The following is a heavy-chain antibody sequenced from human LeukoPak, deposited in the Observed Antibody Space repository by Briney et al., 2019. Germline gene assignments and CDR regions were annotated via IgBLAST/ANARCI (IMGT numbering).Heavy chain of an antibody. Sequence: PSETLSLTCTVSGGSISSSSYYWGWIRQPPGKGLEWIGSIYYSGSTYYNPSLKSRVTISVDTSKNQFSLKLSSVTAADTAVYYCARDYPGKLTIFRHHKLDAFDIWGQGTMVTVSS. J-gene: IGHJ3*02. V-gene: IGHV4-39*07. CDR1: GGSISSSSYY. CDR3: ARDYPGKLTIFRHHKLDAFDI. D-gene: IGHD3-3*01. CDR2: IYYSGST.